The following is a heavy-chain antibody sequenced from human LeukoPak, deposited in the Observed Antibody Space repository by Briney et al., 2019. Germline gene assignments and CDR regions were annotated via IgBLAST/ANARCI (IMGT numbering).Heavy chain of an antibody. J-gene: IGHJ4*02. D-gene: IGHD2-15*01. CDR2: INPNSGGT. V-gene: IGHV1-2*02. Sequence: SVKVSCKASGYTFTSYYMHWVRQAPGQGLEWMGWINPNSGGTNYAQKFQGRVTMTRDTSISTAYMELSRLRSDDTAVYYCASFEVQLITVVAASQDYWGQGTLVTVSS. CDR3: ASFEVQLITVVAASQDY. CDR1: GYTFTSYY.